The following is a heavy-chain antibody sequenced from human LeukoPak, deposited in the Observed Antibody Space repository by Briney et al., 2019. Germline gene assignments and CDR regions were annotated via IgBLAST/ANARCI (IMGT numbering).Heavy chain of an antibody. CDR3: ARARGSDFRQAFDY. Sequence: PGGSLRLSCAASGFTFSSYAMLWVRQAPGKGLEYVSAISSNGGSTYYANSVKGRFTISRDNSKNTLYLQMGSLRAEDMAVYYCARARGSDFRQAFDYWGQGTLVTVSS. J-gene: IGHJ4*02. D-gene: IGHD3-3*01. V-gene: IGHV3-64*01. CDR2: ISSNGGST. CDR1: GFTFSSYA.